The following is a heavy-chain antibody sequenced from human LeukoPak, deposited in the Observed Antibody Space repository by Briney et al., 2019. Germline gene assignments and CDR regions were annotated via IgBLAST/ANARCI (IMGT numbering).Heavy chain of an antibody. CDR1: RGSLRRYS. Sequence: SETLSLTCTVSRGSLRRYSWSWIRQPPAKGLEYIGHIYSGGSPTYNPSIMGRLTMSVDTAKNQRSLHLTSVTTANTALYFCARNKGVAARHDYWGQGTLVIVSS. D-gene: IGHD6-19*01. V-gene: IGHV4-4*08. J-gene: IGHJ4*02. CDR3: ARNKGVAARHDY. CDR2: IYSGGSP.